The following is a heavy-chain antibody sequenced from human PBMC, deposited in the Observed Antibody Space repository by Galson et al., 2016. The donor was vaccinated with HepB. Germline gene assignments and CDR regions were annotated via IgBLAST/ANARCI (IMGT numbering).Heavy chain of an antibody. J-gene: IGHJ4*02. V-gene: IGHV3-30*18. D-gene: IGHD1-26*01. CDR3: AKAVGGSSVSLPDY. CDR1: GFTFSSYG. Sequence: SLRLSCAASGFTFSSYGMHWVRQAPGKGLEWVAFISYDGSNKKYADSVKGRFTISRDNSKKTLYLQMKSLRPDDTAVCYCAKAVGGSSVSLPDYWGQGALVTVSS. CDR2: ISYDGSNK.